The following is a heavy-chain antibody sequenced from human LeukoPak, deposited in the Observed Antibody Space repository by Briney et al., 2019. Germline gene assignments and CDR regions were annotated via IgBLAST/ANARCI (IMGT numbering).Heavy chain of an antibody. Sequence: SGGSLRLSCAASGFTVSSNYMSWVRQAPGKGLEWVSAIIGSGGSTYCADSVKGRFTISRDNSKNTLYLQMNSLRAEDTAVYYCAKAAPSRGDYGSLPWGQGTLVTVSS. CDR3: AKAAPSRGDYGSLP. CDR1: GFTVSSNY. V-gene: IGHV3-23*01. CDR2: IIGSGGST. D-gene: IGHD4-17*01. J-gene: IGHJ5*02.